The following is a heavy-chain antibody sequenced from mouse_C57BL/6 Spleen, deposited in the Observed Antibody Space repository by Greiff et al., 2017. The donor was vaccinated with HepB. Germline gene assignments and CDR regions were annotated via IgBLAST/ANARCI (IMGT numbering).Heavy chain of an antibody. J-gene: IGHJ4*01. CDR2: INPNNGGT. D-gene: IGHD1-1*01. Sequence: VQLQQSGPELVKPGASVKISCKASGYTFTDYYMNWVKQSHGKSLEWIGDINPNNGGTSYNQKFKGKATLTVDKSSSTAYMELRSLTSEDSAVYYCVTYGSVYYAMDYWGQGTSVTVSS. V-gene: IGHV1-26*01. CDR1: GYTFTDYY. CDR3: VTYGSVYYAMDY.